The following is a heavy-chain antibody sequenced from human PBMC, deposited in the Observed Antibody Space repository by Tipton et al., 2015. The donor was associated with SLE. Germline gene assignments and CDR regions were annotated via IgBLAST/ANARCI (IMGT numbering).Heavy chain of an antibody. V-gene: IGHV3-64D*08. J-gene: IGHJ6*02. CDR2: ITTSGDKT. CDR1: GFTFSAYA. D-gene: IGHD2-2*01. CDR3: VKCSSTSCFSPRGMDV. Sequence: GSLRLSCSASGFTFSAYAMHWVRQAPGKRLEFVSSITTSGDKTYYADSVRGRFTISRDNSKNTLYLQMSSLRPDDTGVYYCVKCSSTSCFSPRGMDVWGQGTTVTVSS.